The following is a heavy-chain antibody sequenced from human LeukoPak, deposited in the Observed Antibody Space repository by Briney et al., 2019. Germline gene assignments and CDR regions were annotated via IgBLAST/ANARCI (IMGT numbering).Heavy chain of an antibody. V-gene: IGHV1-46*01. Sequence: ASVKVSCKASGYTFTSYYMHWVRQAPGQGLEWMGIINPSGGSISYAQKFQGRVTMTRDTSTNTVYMELSRLRSEDTAMYYCARDHRPGIVGATLEVDYWGQGTLVTVSS. CDR1: GYTFTSYY. CDR3: ARDHRPGIVGATLEVDY. J-gene: IGHJ4*02. D-gene: IGHD1-26*01. CDR2: INPSGGSI.